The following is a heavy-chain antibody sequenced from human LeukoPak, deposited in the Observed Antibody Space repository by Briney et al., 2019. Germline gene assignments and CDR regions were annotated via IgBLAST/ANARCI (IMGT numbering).Heavy chain of an antibody. CDR3: AKGYCSSTSCHFDY. J-gene: IGHJ4*02. D-gene: IGHD2-2*01. CDR1: GFTFSSYW. Sequence: GGSLRLSCAASGFTFSSYWMSWVRQAPGKGLEWVANIKQDGSEKYYVDSVKGRFTISRDNAKNSLYLQMNSLRAEDTAVYYCAKGYCSSTSCHFDYWGQGTLVTVSS. V-gene: IGHV3-7*01. CDR2: IKQDGSEK.